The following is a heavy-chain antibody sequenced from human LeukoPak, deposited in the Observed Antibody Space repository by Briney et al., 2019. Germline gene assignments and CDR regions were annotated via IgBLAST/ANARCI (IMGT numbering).Heavy chain of an antibody. CDR1: GYTFTGYY. Sequence: ASVKVSCKASGYTFTGYYMHWVRQAPGQGPEWMGWINPNSGGTNYAQKFQGWVTMTRDTSISTAYMELSRLRSDDTAVYYCARGYCSGGSCYSYYYYGMDVWGQGTTVTVSS. D-gene: IGHD2-15*01. J-gene: IGHJ6*02. V-gene: IGHV1-2*04. CDR3: ARGYCSGGSCYSYYYYGMDV. CDR2: INPNSGGT.